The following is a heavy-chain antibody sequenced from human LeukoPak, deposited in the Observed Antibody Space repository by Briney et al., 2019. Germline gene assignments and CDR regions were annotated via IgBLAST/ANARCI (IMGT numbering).Heavy chain of an antibody. CDR3: AGTYSSGWYYFDY. J-gene: IGHJ4*02. Sequence: GGSLRLSCAASGFTFSSYSMTWVRQAPGKGLEWVSSISSSSSYIYYADSVKGRFTISRDNAKNSLYLQMNSLRAEDTAVHYCAGTYSSGWYYFDYWGQGTLVTVSS. CDR2: ISSSSSYI. CDR1: GFTFSSYS. D-gene: IGHD6-19*01. V-gene: IGHV3-21*01.